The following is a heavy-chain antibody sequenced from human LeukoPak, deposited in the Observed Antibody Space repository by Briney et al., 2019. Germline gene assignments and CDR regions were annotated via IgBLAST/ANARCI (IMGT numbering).Heavy chain of an antibody. CDR1: GFTFSTYW. Sequence: GGSLRLSCAASGFTFSTYWMHWVRQAPGKGRVWVSRINTDGSRTSYADSVKGRFTISRDNAKNTLYLHMNSLRADDTSVYDFARGRLEPVDNWGQGTLVTVSS. CDR2: INTDGSRT. D-gene: IGHD1-1*01. J-gene: IGHJ4*02. CDR3: ARGRLEPVDN. V-gene: IGHV3-74*01.